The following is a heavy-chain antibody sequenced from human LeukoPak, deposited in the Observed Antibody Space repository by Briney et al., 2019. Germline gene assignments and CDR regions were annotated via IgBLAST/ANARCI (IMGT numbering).Heavy chain of an antibody. V-gene: IGHV3-30*03. Sequence: GGSLRLSCAASGITFSNYGMHWVRQAPGKGPEWVALISYDGSHKYYSDSVKGRFTISRDNSKNTLYLQMNSLRAEDTAVYYCARRAGAYSHPYDYWGQGTLVTVSS. D-gene: IGHD4/OR15-4a*01. CDR1: GITFSNYG. J-gene: IGHJ4*02. CDR3: ARRAGAYSHPYDY. CDR2: ISYDGSHK.